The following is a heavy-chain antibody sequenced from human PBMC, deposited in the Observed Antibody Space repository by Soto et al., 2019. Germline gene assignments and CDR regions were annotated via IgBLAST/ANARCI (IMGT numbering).Heavy chain of an antibody. CDR1: GFTFSNAW. J-gene: IGHJ4*02. V-gene: IGHV3-15*07. Sequence: PGGSLRLSCAASGFTFSNAWMNWVRQAPGKGLEWVGRIKSKTDGGTTDYAAPVKGRFTISRDDSKNTLYLQMNSLKTEDTAVYYCTLDSSGWYDESFDYWGQGTLVTVSS. CDR2: IKSKTDGGTT. CDR3: TLDSSGWYDESFDY. D-gene: IGHD6-19*01.